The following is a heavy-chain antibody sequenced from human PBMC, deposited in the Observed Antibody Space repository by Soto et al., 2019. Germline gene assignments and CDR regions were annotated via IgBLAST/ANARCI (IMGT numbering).Heavy chain of an antibody. Sequence: QVQLVESGGGVVQPGRSLRLSCAASGFIFNNYGMHWVRQAPGKGLEWVAVISYDGSDKHYADSVNGRFTISRDNFKNTQYLKMNSLRAEDTAVYYCARPTMIRGVLGYWGQGTLVTISS. CDR2: ISYDGSDK. CDR3: ARPTMIRGVLGY. J-gene: IGHJ4*02. V-gene: IGHV3-30*03. D-gene: IGHD3-10*01. CDR1: GFIFNNYG.